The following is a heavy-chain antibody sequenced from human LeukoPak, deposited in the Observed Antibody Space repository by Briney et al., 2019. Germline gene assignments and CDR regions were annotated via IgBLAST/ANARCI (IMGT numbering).Heavy chain of an antibody. CDR3: ARCSSTSCSTLDY. V-gene: IGHV4-61*02. CDR2: IYTSGST. J-gene: IGHJ4*02. D-gene: IGHD2-2*02. Sequence: SQTLSLTCTVSGGSISSGSYYWSWIRQPAGKGLEWIGRIYTSGSTNYNPSLKSRVTISVDTSKNQFSLKLSSVTAADTAVYYCARCSSTSCSTLDYWGQGTLVTVSS. CDR1: GGSISSGSYY.